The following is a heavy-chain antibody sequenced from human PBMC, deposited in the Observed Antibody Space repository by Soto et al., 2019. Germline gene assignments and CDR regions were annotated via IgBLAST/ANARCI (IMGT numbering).Heavy chain of an antibody. J-gene: IGHJ5*02. CDR3: ARDGALPYNWNSEGGWFDP. V-gene: IGHV1-18*01. D-gene: IGHD1-7*01. CDR1: GYTFTSYG. CDR2: ISAHNGNT. Sequence: QVQLVQSGAEVKKPGASVKVSCKASGYTFTSYGISWVRQAPGQGLEWMGWISAHNGNTNYAQKLQGRVTMTTDTSTSTAYMELRSLRSDDTAVYYCARDGALPYNWNSEGGWFDPWGQGTLVTVSS.